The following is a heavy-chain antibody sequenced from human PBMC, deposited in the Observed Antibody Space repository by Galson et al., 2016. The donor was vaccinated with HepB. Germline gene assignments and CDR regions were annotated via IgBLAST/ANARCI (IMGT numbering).Heavy chain of an antibody. Sequence: SLRLSCAASGFSLGNYWMSWVRQAPGKGLEWISGITGTGGGTYYADSVKGRFTISRDTSKNTLFLQLSSLRVEDTAVYYCAKDHTGSTVGWSDGMDVWGQGTRVTVSS. CDR1: GFSLGNYW. V-gene: IGHV3-23*01. CDR2: ITGTGGGT. J-gene: IGHJ6*02. D-gene: IGHD1-7*01. CDR3: AKDHTGSTVGWSDGMDV.